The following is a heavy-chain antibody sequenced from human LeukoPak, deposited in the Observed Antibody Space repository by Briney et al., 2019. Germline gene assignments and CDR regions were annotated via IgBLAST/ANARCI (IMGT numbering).Heavy chain of an antibody. J-gene: IGHJ4*02. D-gene: IGHD3-22*01. CDR3: ARISGYYLFDY. V-gene: IGHV3-48*03. CDR1: GFTFSSYE. CDR2: ISSSGSTI. Sequence: GGSLRLSCAASGFTFSSYEMNWVRQAPGKGLEWVSYISSSGSTIYYADSVKGRFTISRDNAKNSPYLQMNSLRAEDTAVYYCARISGYYLFDYWGQGTLVTVSS.